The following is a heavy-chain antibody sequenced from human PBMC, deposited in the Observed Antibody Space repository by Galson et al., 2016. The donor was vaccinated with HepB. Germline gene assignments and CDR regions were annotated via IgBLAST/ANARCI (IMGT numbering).Heavy chain of an antibody. CDR1: GGSISSTSYY. Sequence: ETLSLTCTVSGGSISSTSYYWGWIRQSPGQGLEWIGTIYYSGTTYHNPYLKSRVTISVDTSKNQFSLKLSSVTAADTAVYYCARSIEGYYGMDVWGQGTTVTVSS. J-gene: IGHJ6*02. CDR2: IYYSGTT. CDR3: ARSIEGYYGMDV. V-gene: IGHV4-39*01. D-gene: IGHD3-22*01.